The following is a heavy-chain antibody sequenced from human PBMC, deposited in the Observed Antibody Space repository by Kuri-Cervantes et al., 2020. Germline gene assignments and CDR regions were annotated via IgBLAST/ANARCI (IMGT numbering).Heavy chain of an antibody. CDR2: IWYDETNK. CDR3: SRDGGRSTIAPADPFDY. CDR1: GFTFSSYG. D-gene: IGHD6-13*01. J-gene: IGHJ4*02. V-gene: IGHV3-33*08. Sequence: GESLKISCAASGFTFSSYGMHWVRQAPGKGLEWVAVIWYDETNKYFADSVKGRFTISRDNSKNTLYLQMNSLRAEDTAVYYCSRDGGRSTIAPADPFDYWGQGTLVTVSS.